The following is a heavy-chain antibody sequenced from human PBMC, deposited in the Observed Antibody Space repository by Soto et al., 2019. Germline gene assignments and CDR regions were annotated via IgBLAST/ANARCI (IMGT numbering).Heavy chain of an antibody. J-gene: IGHJ6*02. CDR1: GGTFSSYA. D-gene: IGHD1-26*01. Sequence: ASVKVSCKASGGTFSSYAISWVRQAPGQGLEWMGGIIPIFGTANYAQKFQGRVTITADESTSTAYMELSSLRSEDTAVYYCARNIVPFGDYYGMDVWGQGTTVTVSS. CDR3: ARNIVPFGDYYGMDV. CDR2: IIPIFGTA. V-gene: IGHV1-69*13.